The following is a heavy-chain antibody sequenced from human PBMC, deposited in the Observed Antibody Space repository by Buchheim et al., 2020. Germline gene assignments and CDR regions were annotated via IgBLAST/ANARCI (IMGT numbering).Heavy chain of an antibody. J-gene: IGHJ4*02. CDR1: GFTFHDHW. Sequence: EVQLVESGGGLVGPGGSLTLSCATSGFTFHDHWMSWIRQAPGKGLEWIARVKSTSAGGTIGYVTSVKGRFVISRDDSKNMLYLQMNSLKNEDTAVYYCTTEPRYWGQGTL. V-gene: IGHV3-15*01. CDR2: VKSTSAGGTI. D-gene: IGHD3-9*01. CDR3: TTEPRY.